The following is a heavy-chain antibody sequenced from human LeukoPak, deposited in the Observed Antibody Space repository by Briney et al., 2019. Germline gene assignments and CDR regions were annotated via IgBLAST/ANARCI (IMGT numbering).Heavy chain of an antibody. D-gene: IGHD6-19*01. CDR2: INSDGSIT. CDR3: ATGGSSGWYHFEY. Sequence: PGGSLRLSCAASGFTFTSYWMHWVRQAPGKGLVWVSLINSDGSITKYADSMKGRFTMSGDNAKNTLYLEMNSLRGEDTAVYYCATGGSSGWYHFEYWGQGTLVTVSS. V-gene: IGHV3-74*03. J-gene: IGHJ4*02. CDR1: GFTFTSYW.